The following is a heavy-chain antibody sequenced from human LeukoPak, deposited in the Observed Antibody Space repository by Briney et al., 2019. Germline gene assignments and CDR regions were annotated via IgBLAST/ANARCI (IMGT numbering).Heavy chain of an antibody. CDR1: GFTFSSDW. CDR2: IKQDGSEQ. Sequence: GGSLRLSCAASGFTFSSDWMSWVRQAPGKGLEWVANIKQDGSEQYYVDSVKGRFTISRDNAKNSLFLQMSSLRGEDTAVYYCTREYRTVSYFDYWGQGTLVTVSS. CDR3: TREYRTVSYFDY. V-gene: IGHV3-7*05. D-gene: IGHD4-11*01. J-gene: IGHJ4*02.